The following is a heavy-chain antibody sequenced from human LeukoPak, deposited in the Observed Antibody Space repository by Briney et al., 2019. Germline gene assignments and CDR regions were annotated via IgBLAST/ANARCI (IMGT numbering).Heavy chain of an antibody. CDR3: AKNYDSSGSRYYFDY. CDR2: IKEDGSEK. J-gene: IGHJ4*02. D-gene: IGHD3-22*01. CDR1: GFTLSSYW. V-gene: IGHV3-7*01. Sequence: GGSLRLSCAASGFTLSSYWMSWVRQAPGKGLEWVANIKEDGSEKYYVDSVKGRFTISRDNSKNTLYLQMNSLRAEDTAVYYCAKNYDSSGSRYYFDYWGQGTLVTVSS.